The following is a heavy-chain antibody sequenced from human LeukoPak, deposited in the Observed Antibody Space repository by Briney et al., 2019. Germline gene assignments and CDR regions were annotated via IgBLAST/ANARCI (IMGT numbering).Heavy chain of an antibody. CDR2: IIPIFGTA. V-gene: IGHV1-69*15. CDR3: AGVGVVAATHNWFDP. CDR1: GGTFSSYA. J-gene: IGHJ5*02. D-gene: IGHD2-15*01. Sequence: SVKVSCKASGGTFSSYAISWVRQAPGQGLEWMGKIIPIFGTANYAQKFQGIVTITADESTSTAYMELSSLRSEDTAVYYCAGVGVVAATHNWFDPWGQGTLVTVSS.